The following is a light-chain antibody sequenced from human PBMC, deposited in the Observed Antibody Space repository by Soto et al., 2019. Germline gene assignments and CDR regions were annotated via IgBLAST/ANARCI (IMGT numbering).Light chain of an antibody. Sequence: VLTQSPGTLTLSPGESATLSCRASQTFSITYLTSYQQKPGHAPRLLIFGASKRATGIPDRFSGSGSGRDVTLTISGLEPEDFAVYYCQQYGSSPLISFGQGTRLEIK. CDR3: QQYGSSPLIS. V-gene: IGKV3-20*01. J-gene: IGKJ5*01. CDR1: QTFSITY. CDR2: GAS.